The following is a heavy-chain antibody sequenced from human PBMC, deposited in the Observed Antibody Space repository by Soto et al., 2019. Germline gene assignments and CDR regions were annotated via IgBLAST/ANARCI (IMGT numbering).Heavy chain of an antibody. D-gene: IGHD2-15*01. V-gene: IGHV4-4*02. CDR1: SGSISSSNW. Sequence: SETLSLTCAVSSGSISSSNWWSWVRQPPGKGLEWIGEIYHSGSTNYNPSLKSRVTISVDKSKNQFSLKLSSVTAADTAVYYCARDYCSGGSCYSGWFDPWGQGTLVTVSS. J-gene: IGHJ5*02. CDR2: IYHSGST. CDR3: ARDYCSGGSCYSGWFDP.